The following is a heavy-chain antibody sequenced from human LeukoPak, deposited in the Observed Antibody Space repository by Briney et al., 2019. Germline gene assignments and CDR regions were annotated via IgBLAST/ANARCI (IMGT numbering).Heavy chain of an antibody. CDR2: INTYDGNT. V-gene: IGHV1-18*01. CDR1: GYTFSSYH. D-gene: IGHD2-15*01. J-gene: IGHJ4*02. CDR3: ARDFATWYFDY. Sequence: AASVTVSCKASGYTFSSYHVSWVRQAPGQGLEWMGWINTYDGNTNYAQNFQGRVAMTTDTSTSTAYMELRSLRSDDTAVYYCARDFATWYFDYWGQGTLVTVSS.